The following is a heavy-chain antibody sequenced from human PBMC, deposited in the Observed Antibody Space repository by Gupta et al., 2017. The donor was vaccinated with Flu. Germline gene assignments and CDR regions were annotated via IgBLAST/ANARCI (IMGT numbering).Heavy chain of an antibody. V-gene: IGHV3-23*01. Sequence: EVQLLESGGGLVQPGGSLRLSCAASGFTFSGYAMRWVRQAPGKGLEWVSGISGSGATTYYADSVKGRFTISRDNSWNTLYLQMNSLRAEDTALYFCAKHPNSGTYFYLDYWGQGTLLTVSS. CDR2: ISGSGATT. CDR3: AKHPNSGTYFYLDY. CDR1: GFTFSGYA. D-gene: IGHD1-26*01. J-gene: IGHJ4*02.